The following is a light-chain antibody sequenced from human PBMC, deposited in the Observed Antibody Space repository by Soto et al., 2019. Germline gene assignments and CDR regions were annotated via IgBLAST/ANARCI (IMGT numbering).Light chain of an antibody. J-gene: IGLJ1*01. V-gene: IGLV1-40*01. CDR1: SSNFGAGYD. CDR3: QSYDSSLSGFDV. CDR2: GNS. Sequence: QSVLTQPPSVSGAPGQRVTISCTGSSSNFGAGYDVHWYQQLPGTAPKLLIYGNSNRPSGVPDRFSGSKSGTSASLAITGLQAEDEADYYCQSYDSSLSGFDVFGTGTKLTVL.